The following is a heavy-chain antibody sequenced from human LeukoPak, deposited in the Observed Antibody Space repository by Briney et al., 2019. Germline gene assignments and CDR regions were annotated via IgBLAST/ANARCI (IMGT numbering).Heavy chain of an antibody. CDR3: ARTLCYYGMDV. CDR1: GGSISSYY. CDR2: IYYSGST. Sequence: SETLSLTCTVSGGSISSYYWSWIRQPPGKGLEWIGYIYYSGSTNYNPSLKSRVTISVDTSKNQFSLKLSSVTTADTAVYYCARTLCYYGMDVWGQGTTVTVSS. J-gene: IGHJ6*02. V-gene: IGHV4-59*08.